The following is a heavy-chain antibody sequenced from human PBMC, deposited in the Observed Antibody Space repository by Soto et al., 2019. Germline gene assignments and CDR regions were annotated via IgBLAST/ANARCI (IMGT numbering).Heavy chain of an antibody. V-gene: IGHV4-59*01. J-gene: IGHJ6*02. Sequence: SETLSLTCTVSGGSISSYYWSWIRQPPGKGLEWIGYIYYSGSTNYNPSLKGRVTISVDTSKNQFSLKLSSVTAADTAVYYCARVYYDFWSGYGPYGMYVWGQGTTVTVSS. CDR2: IYYSGST. D-gene: IGHD3-3*01. CDR1: GGSISSYY. CDR3: ARVYYDFWSGYGPYGMYV.